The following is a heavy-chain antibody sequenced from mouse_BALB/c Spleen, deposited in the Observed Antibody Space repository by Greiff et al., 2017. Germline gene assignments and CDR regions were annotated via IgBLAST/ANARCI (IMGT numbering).Heavy chain of an antibody. CDR1: GFTFSSYG. CDR2: INSNGGST. CDR3: AREDWYAMDY. D-gene: IGHD4-1*01. J-gene: IGHJ4*01. V-gene: IGHV5-6-3*01. Sequence: EVKLMESGGGLVQPGGSLKLSCAASGFTFSSYGMSWVRQTPDKRLELVATINSNGGSTYYPDSLKGRFTISRDNAKNTLYLQMSSLKSEDTAMYYCAREDWYAMDYWGQGTSVTVSS.